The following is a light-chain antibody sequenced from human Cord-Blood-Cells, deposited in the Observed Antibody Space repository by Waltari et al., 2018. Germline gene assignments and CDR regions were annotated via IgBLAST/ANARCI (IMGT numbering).Light chain of an antibody. V-gene: IGLV1-51*01. CDR3: GTWDSSLSAGV. CDR2: DNN. Sequence: QSVLTQPPSVSAAPGQKVTLSCSGSSSNIGNNYVSWYQQRPGTAPKLLIYDNNKRPSGIPDRFSGCKSGTSATLGITGLQTGDEADYYCGTWDSSLSAGVFGGGTKLTVL. CDR1: SSNIGNNY. J-gene: IGLJ2*01.